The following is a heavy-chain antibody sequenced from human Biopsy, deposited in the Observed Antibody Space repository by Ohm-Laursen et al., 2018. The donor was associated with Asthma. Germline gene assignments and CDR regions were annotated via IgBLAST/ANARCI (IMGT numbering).Heavy chain of an antibody. CDR3: ARAVDYSHYYGIDV. J-gene: IGHJ6*02. V-gene: IGHV1-18*01. CDR1: GYTFNSAG. CDR2: ISVYNGNT. D-gene: IGHD3-10*01. Sequence: SVQVSCRTSGYTFNSAGITWVRQAPGQGLEWMGWISVYNGNTKVAQKLQDRVTMITDTSTSTAYMELRSLRSDDTAVYFCARAVDYSHYYGIDVWGQGTTVTVS.